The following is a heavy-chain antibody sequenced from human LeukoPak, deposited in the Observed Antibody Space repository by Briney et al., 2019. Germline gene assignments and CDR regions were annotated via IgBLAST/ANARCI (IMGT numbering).Heavy chain of an antibody. CDR2: IYYSGDT. D-gene: IGHD3-3*01. J-gene: IGHJ4*02. Sequence: SETLSLTCTVSGDSVNSGGYYWSRIPQHPGLDLVGFVFIYYSGDTHYNASLKRRVSISDNTSKNQFPQNLNPVTAAAAAVYYCARILGSGCVHFYYGGQGPGVTVSA. CDR1: GDSVNSGGYY. CDR3: ARILGSGCVHFYY. V-gene: IGHV4-31*03.